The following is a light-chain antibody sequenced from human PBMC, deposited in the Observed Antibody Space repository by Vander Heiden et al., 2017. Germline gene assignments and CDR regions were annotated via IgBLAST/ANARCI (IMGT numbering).Light chain of an antibody. V-gene: IGLV1-40*01. CDR1: SSNIGAGYD. CDR2: GNS. CDR3: QSYDSSLSGFVV. Sequence: QSVLTQPPSVSGAPGQRVTISFTGSSSNIGAGYDVHWYQQLPGTAPKLLIYGNSNRPAGGPDRFSGSKSGTSASLAITGLQAEDEADDYCQSYDSSLSGFVVFGGGTKLTVL. J-gene: IGLJ2*01.